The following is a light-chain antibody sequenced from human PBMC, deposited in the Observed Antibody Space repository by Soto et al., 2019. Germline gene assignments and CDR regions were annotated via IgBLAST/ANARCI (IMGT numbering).Light chain of an antibody. V-gene: IGKV3-20*01. J-gene: IGKJ3*01. CDR3: QQYGSSPPGT. Sequence: IVLTQSPGTLSLSPGERATLSCRTSQSVSSSYLAWYQQKPGQAPRVLIYGASSRATGIPDRFSGSGSGTDFTPTISILEPEDFAVYYCQQYGSSPPGTFGPGTKVDFK. CDR1: QSVSSSY. CDR2: GAS.